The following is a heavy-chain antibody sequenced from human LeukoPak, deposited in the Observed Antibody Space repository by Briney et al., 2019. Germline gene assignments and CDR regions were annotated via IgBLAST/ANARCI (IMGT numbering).Heavy chain of an antibody. J-gene: IGHJ4*02. V-gene: IGHV4-39*01. CDR2: IHYSGST. D-gene: IGHD6-19*01. CDR1: GDSISSSSYY. Sequence: PSETLSLTCTVSGDSISSSSYYWGWIRQPPWKGLEWIGTIHYSGSTYYNPSLKSRVTISVDTSKNQFSLKLSSVTAADTAVYYCARRSSGWPFDSWGQGTLVTVSS. CDR3: ARRSSGWPFDS.